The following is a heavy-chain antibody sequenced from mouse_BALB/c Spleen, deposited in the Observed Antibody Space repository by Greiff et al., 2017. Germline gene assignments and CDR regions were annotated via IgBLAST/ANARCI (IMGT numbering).Heavy chain of an antibody. D-gene: IGHD1-1*01. Sequence: EVQLQQSGTVLARPGASVKMSCKASGYSFTSYWMHWVKQRPGQGLEWIGAIYPGNSDTSYNQKFKGKAKLTAVTSASTAYMELSTLTYEDSAVYYCTSATVEWYFDVWGAGTTVTVSS. J-gene: IGHJ1*01. V-gene: IGHV1-5*01. CDR1: GYSFTSYW. CDR3: TSATVEWYFDV. CDR2: IYPGNSDT.